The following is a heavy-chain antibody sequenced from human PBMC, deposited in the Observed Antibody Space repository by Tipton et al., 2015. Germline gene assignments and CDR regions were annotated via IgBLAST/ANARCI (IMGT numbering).Heavy chain of an antibody. V-gene: IGHV4-39*07. CDR1: GGSISNSNYY. CDR2: IQYSGGT. Sequence: TLSLTCTVSGGSISNSNYYWGWIRQPPGKGLEWIGYIQYSGGTNYNPSLESRVSMSVDTSKTQFSLEMRSVTATDTAVYYCARARGRHGGLFDSWGQGTLVTVSS. J-gene: IGHJ4*02. CDR3: ARARGRHGGLFDS. D-gene: IGHD4-23*01.